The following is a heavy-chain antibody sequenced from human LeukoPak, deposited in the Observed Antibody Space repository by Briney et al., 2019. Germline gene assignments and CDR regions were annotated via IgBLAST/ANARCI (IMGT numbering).Heavy chain of an antibody. CDR2: IKQDGGEK. D-gene: IGHD1-26*01. CDR1: GFTFSSFW. V-gene: IGHV3-7*01. J-gene: IGHJ6*03. Sequence: GGSLRLSCAASGFTFSSFWMSWVRQAPGKGLEWVANIKQDGGEKYYVDSVKGRFTISRDNAKNSLYLQMNSLRAEDTAVYYCARVHPAAGSYYLYYYYYYMDVWGKGTTVTISS. CDR3: ARVHPAAGSYYLYYYYYYMDV.